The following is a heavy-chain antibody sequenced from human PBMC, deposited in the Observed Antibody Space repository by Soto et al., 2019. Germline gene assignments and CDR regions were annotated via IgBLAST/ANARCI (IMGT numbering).Heavy chain of an antibody. V-gene: IGHV2-5*02. Sequence: QITLKESGPTLVKPTQTLTLTCNFSGFSLSTSGVGVGWIRQPPGKALEWLALIYWDDDKRYSPSLKSRLTITKDTSKNQVVLTMTIMDAVDTATYDCLHRPVAESETGSNWFDPWGQGTLVTVSP. CDR1: GFSLSTSGVG. D-gene: IGHD6-13*01. CDR3: LHRPVAESETGSNWFDP. J-gene: IGHJ5*02. CDR2: IYWDDDK.